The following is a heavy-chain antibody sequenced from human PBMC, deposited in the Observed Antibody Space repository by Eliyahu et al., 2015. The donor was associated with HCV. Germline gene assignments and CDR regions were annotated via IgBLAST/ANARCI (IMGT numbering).Heavy chain of an antibody. Sequence: QVQLVQSGAEVKKPGASVKVSCKASGYTFTXYYLHWVRQAPGQGLEWMGIINPSGGSTSYAQKLQGRVTMTRDTSTSTVYMELSSLRSEDTAVYYCARDPGDCSGGSCYPMGAIDIWGQGTMVTVSS. CDR2: INPSGGST. D-gene: IGHD2-15*01. CDR3: ARDPGDCSGGSCYPMGAIDI. CDR1: GYTFTXYY. V-gene: IGHV1-46*04. J-gene: IGHJ3*02.